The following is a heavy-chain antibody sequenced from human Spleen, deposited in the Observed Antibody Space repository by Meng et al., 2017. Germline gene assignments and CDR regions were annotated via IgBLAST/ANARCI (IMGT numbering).Heavy chain of an antibody. CDR1: GFTVSHNY. Sequence: SCAASGFTVSHNYMSWVRQAPGKGLEWVSVIYSGGNTYYADSVKGRFTISRDNSKNTVFLQINSLRVEDTAVYYCARETLPPWTMIVGQKGGSVPDYWGQGMLVTVSS. CDR3: ARETLPPWTMIVGQKGGSVPDY. CDR2: IYSGGNT. J-gene: IGHJ4*02. V-gene: IGHV3-66*02. D-gene: IGHD3-22*01.